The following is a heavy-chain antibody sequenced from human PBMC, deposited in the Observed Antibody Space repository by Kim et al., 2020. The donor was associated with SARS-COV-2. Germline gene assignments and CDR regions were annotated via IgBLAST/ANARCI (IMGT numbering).Heavy chain of an antibody. CDR1: GFTFDDYA. CDR2: ISWNSGSI. CDR3: AKDMKHVLRYFDWLGEN. Sequence: GGSLRLSCAASGFTFDDYAMHWVRQAPGKGLEWVSGISWNSGSIGYADSVKGRFTISRDNAKNSLYLQMNSLRAEDTALYYCAKDMKHVLRYFDWLGENWGQGTLVTVSS. V-gene: IGHV3-9*01. D-gene: IGHD3-9*01. J-gene: IGHJ4*02.